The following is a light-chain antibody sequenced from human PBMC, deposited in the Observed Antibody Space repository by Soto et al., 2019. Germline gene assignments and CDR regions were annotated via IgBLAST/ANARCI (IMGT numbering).Light chain of an antibody. Sequence: DIQMTQSPSTLSASVGDRVTITCRASQSISTWLVWYQQKPGKAPKVLIYDASSLQSGVPSRFSGHGSGTEFTLNISSLQPDDSAIYYCQHYNTYTKSFGPGT. V-gene: IGKV1-5*01. CDR2: DAS. CDR3: QHYNTYTKS. J-gene: IGKJ3*01. CDR1: QSISTW.